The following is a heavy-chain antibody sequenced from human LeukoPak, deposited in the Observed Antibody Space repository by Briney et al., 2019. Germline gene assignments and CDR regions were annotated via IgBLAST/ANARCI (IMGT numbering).Heavy chain of an antibody. V-gene: IGHV4-38-2*02. D-gene: IGHD1-26*01. CDR2: IFNSGNT. CDR1: GYSISSGYY. Sequence: SETLSLTCTVSGYSISSGYYWGWIRQPPGKGLEWIGSIFNSGNTHYNPSLKSRVTISVDTSKNQFSLKLSSVTAADTAVYYCARGGGGSLHDYWGQGTLVTVSS. J-gene: IGHJ4*02. CDR3: ARGGGGSLHDY.